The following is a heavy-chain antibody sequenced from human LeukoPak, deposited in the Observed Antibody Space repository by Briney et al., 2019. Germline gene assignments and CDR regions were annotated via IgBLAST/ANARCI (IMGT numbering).Heavy chain of an antibody. D-gene: IGHD6-13*01. CDR1: GFTFTDYW. J-gene: IGHJ4*01. CDR3: AGHGTAAGLYFDL. CDR2: IRQDGSEK. Sequence: GGSLRLSCEVSGFTFTDYWMIWVRQAPGKGPEWVASIRQDGSEKTYVDSVKGRFTISRDNTKNSLSLQLNGLRAEDTAVYYCAGHGTAAGLYFDLWGQGTLVTVSS. V-gene: IGHV3-7*01.